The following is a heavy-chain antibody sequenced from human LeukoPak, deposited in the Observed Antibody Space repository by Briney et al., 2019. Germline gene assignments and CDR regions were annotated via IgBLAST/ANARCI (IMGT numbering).Heavy chain of an antibody. CDR3: ARTLEWRIVAPFFDY. V-gene: IGHV3-74*01. CDR2: INSDGSST. D-gene: IGHD3-3*01. Sequence: GGSLRLSCAASRFTFNTYWMHWVRQAPGKGLVWVSRINSDGSSTIYADSVKGRFTISRDNAKNTLYLQMNSLRAEDTAVYYCARTLEWRIVAPFFDYWGQGTLVTVSS. J-gene: IGHJ4*02. CDR1: RFTFNTYW.